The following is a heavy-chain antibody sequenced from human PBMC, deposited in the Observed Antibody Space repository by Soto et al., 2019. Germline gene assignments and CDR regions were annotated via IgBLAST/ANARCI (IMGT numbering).Heavy chain of an antibody. CDR3: AIDLKDDFWSGYPNDAFDI. CDR2: IKQDGSEK. V-gene: IGHV3-7*01. J-gene: IGHJ3*02. Sequence: PGGSLRLSCAASGFTFSSYWMSWVRQAPGKGLEWVANIKQDGSEKYYVDSVKGRFTISRDNAKNSLYLQMNSLRAEDTAVYYCAIDLKDDFWSGYPNDAFDIWGQGTMVTVSS. CDR1: GFTFSSYW. D-gene: IGHD3-3*01.